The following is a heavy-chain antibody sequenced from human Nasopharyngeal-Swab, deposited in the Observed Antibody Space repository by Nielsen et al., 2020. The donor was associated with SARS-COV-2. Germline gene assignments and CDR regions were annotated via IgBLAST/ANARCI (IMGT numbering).Heavy chain of an antibody. CDR3: ARLRGYSYGIDY. D-gene: IGHD5-18*01. V-gene: IGHV2-70*01. Sequence: WIRQHPGKALEWLALIDWDDDKYYSTSLKTRLTISKDTSKNQVVLTMTNMDPVDTATYYCARLRGYSYGIDYWGQGTLVTVSS. J-gene: IGHJ4*02. CDR2: IDWDDDK.